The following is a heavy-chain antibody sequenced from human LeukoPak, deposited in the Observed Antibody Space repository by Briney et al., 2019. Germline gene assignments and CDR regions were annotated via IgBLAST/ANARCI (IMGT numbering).Heavy chain of an antibody. D-gene: IGHD6-19*01. CDR2: INAGNGNT. J-gene: IGHJ3*02. Sequence: ASVKVSCKASGYTFTSYGISWVRQAPGQRLEWMGWINAGNGNTKYSQKFQGRVTITRDTSASTAYMELSSLRSEDTAVFYCAKDQQWLAVRADAFDIWGQGTMVTVSS. V-gene: IGHV1-3*01. CDR3: AKDQQWLAVRADAFDI. CDR1: GYTFTSYG.